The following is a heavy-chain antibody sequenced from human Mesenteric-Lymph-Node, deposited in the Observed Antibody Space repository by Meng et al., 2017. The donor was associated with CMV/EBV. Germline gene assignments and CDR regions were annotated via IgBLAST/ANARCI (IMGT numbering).Heavy chain of an antibody. CDR1: GGSFSGNY. CDR2: INHSGST. J-gene: IGHJ4*02. V-gene: IGHV4-34*01. Sequence: GSLRPSCAVHGGSFSGNYWSWIRQLPGKGLEWIGEINHSGSTNYNPSLKSQVTISVDTSKNQLSLKLSSVTAADTPVYYCARKLLWFGELLEIDWGQGTLVTVSS. D-gene: IGHD3-10*01. CDR3: ARKLLWFGELLEID.